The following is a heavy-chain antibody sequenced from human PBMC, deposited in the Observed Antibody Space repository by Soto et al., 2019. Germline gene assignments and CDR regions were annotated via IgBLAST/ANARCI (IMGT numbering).Heavy chain of an antibody. D-gene: IGHD3-10*01. CDR3: ATTGNYGSGTYFRVDY. CDR2: INPKSGGT. V-gene: IGHV1-2*02. J-gene: IGHJ4*02. CDR1: GYTFTGYY. Sequence: ASVKVSCKASGYTFTGYYVHWVRQAPGQGLEWMGWINPKSGGTIYPQKFQGRVNMTRDTSISTAYMELSSLRFDDTAVYYCATTGNYGSGTYFRVDYWGQGTLVTVSS.